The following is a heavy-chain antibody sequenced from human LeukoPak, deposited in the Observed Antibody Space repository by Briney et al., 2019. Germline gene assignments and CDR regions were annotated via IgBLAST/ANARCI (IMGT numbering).Heavy chain of an antibody. D-gene: IGHD4-17*01. V-gene: IGHV1-2*02. CDR2: INPNSGGT. J-gene: IGHJ4*02. CDR1: GYTFTGYY. CDR3: ARGVQGYGPTLYYFDY. Sequence: ASVKVSCKASGYTFTGYYMHWVRQAPGQGLEWMGWINPNSGGTNYAQEFQGRVTMTRDTSISTAYMEMTRLRSDDTAVYYCARGVQGYGPTLYYFDYWGQGTLVTVSS.